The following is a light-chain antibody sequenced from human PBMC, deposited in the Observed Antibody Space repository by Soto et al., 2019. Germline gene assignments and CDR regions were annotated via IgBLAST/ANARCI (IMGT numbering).Light chain of an antibody. CDR1: GSDVGAYDY. V-gene: IGLV2-8*01. CDR3: SSYTDSTNYV. J-gene: IGLJ1*01. Sequence: QSALTQPPSASGSPGQSVTISCTGTGSDVGAYDYVSWYQQHPGKAPKLMIYQVTNRPSGVSNRFSGSKSGNTASLTIPGLQAEDEADYYCSSYTDSTNYVFGTGTKVTVL. CDR2: QVT.